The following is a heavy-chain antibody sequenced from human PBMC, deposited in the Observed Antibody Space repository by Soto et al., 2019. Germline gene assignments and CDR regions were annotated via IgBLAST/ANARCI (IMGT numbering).Heavy chain of an antibody. J-gene: IGHJ6*02. Sequence: QVQLVQSGAEVKKPGSSVKVSCKASGGTFSSYAISWVRQAPGQGLEWMGGIIPIFGTANYAQKFQGRVTITADESTSTAYMELSSLRSEDTAVYYCARGYYYDSSGYHYVRGTDYYYGMDVWGQGTTVTVSS. D-gene: IGHD3-22*01. CDR3: ARGYYYDSSGYHYVRGTDYYYGMDV. CDR1: GGTFSSYA. V-gene: IGHV1-69*01. CDR2: IIPIFGTA.